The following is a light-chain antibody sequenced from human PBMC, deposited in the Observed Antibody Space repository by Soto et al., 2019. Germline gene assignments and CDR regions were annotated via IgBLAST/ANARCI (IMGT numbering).Light chain of an antibody. CDR1: QSVRSNF. CDR3: QQYGSSPET. Sequence: IVLTQSPGTLSLSTGERATLSCRASQSVRSNFLAWYQQKPGQAPRLLIYAASSRATGIPDRFSGSGSGTDFTLTVSRLEPEDFAVYYCQQYGSSPETFGQGTKVDIK. J-gene: IGKJ1*01. V-gene: IGKV3-20*01. CDR2: AAS.